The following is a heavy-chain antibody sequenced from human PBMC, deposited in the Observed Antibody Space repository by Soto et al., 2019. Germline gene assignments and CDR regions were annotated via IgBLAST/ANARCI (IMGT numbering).Heavy chain of an antibody. Sequence: ASVKVSCKASGGTFSSYAISWVRQAPGQGLEWMGGIIPIFGTANYAQKFQGRVTITADESTSTAYMELSSLRSEDTAVYYCASSLDCTNGVCPFDYWGQGTLVTVSS. CDR1: GGTFSSYA. CDR2: IIPIFGTA. D-gene: IGHD2-8*01. J-gene: IGHJ4*02. V-gene: IGHV1-69*13. CDR3: ASSLDCTNGVCPFDY.